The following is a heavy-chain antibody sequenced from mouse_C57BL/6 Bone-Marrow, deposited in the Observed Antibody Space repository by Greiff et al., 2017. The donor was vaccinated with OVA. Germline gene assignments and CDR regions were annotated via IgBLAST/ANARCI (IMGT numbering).Heavy chain of an antibody. V-gene: IGHV5-6*01. J-gene: IGHJ1*03. Sequence: EVKLVESGGDLVKPGGSLKLSCAASGFTFSSYGMSWVRQTPDKRLEWVATISSGGSYTYYPASVKGRFTISRDNAKNTLYLQMSSLNAEDTAMYYCARIPWVRYWYFDVWGTGTTVTVSS. D-gene: IGHD4-1*01. CDR1: GFTFSSYG. CDR3: ARIPWVRYWYFDV. CDR2: ISSGGSYT.